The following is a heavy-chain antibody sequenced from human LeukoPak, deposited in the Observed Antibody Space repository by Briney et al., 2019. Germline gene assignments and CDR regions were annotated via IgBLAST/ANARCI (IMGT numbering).Heavy chain of an antibody. D-gene: IGHD6-13*01. J-gene: IGHJ3*02. CDR2: ITSGSSYI. CDR3: ARDAADSSSWYSDAFDI. V-gene: IGHV3-21*01. CDR1: GFTFSSYN. Sequence: GGSLRLSCAASGFTFSSYNMNWVRQAPGKGLEWVSSITSGSSYIYYADSVKGRFTISRDNAKNSLYLQMNSLRAEDTAVYYCARDAADSSSWYSDAFDIWGQGTMVTVSS.